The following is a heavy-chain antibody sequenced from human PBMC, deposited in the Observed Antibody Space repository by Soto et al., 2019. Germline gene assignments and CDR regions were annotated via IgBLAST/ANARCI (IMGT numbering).Heavy chain of an antibody. CDR1: GGSISSGDYY. D-gene: IGHD2-15*01. V-gene: IGHV4-31*03. Sequence: QVQLQESGTGLVKPSQTLSLTCSVSGGSISSGDYYWSWIRQHPGKGLEWIGYIYYSGSTRYNPSLNSRPTISLDTSKSQFSLNLSSVTAADTAVYYCARWVGVVVASTGGLDVGGPGTKVSVSS. CDR2: IYYSGST. CDR3: ARWVGVVVASTGGLDV. J-gene: IGHJ6*02.